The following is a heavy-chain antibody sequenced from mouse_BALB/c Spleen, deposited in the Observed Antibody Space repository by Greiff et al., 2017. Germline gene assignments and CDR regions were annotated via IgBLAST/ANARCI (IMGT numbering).Heavy chain of an antibody. V-gene: IGHV1-69*02. CDR2: IDPSDSYT. CDR1: GYTFTSYW. CDR3: ASHYYGSRFYAMDY. D-gene: IGHD1-2*01. Sequence: QVQLQQSGAELVKPGASVKLSCKASGYTFTSYWMHWVKQRPGQGLEWIGEIDPSDSYTNYNQKFKGKATLTVDKSSSTAYMQLSSLTSEDSAVYYCASHYYGSRFYAMDYWGQGTSVTVSS. J-gene: IGHJ4*01.